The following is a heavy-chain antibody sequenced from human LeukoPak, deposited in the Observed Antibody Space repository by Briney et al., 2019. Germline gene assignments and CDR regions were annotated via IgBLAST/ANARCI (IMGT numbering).Heavy chain of an antibody. CDR3: ARVLRQNCGGDCYSITFDY. J-gene: IGHJ4*02. CDR2: IYHSGST. D-gene: IGHD2-21*01. CDR1: GGSISSGGYY. Sequence: PSETLSLTCTVSGGSISSGGYYWSWIRQPPGKGLEWIGYIYHSGSTYYNPSLKSRVTISVDRSKNQFSLKLSSVTAADTAVYYCARVLRQNCGGDCYSITFDYWGQGTLVTVSS. V-gene: IGHV4-30-2*01.